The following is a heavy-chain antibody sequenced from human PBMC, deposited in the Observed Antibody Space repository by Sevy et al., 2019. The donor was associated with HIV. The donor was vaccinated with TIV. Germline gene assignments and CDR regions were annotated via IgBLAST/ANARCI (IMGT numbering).Heavy chain of an antibody. Sequence: GGSLRLSCAASGFALSNYYAMHWVRQAPGKGLEWVALISYDGCDTYYADSVKGRFTVSRDNFKNTLFLQMNSLTTEDTAVYYCARPRANYVDHYFFYAMDVWGQGTTVTVSS. V-gene: IGHV3-30-3*01. J-gene: IGHJ6*02. CDR2: ISYDGCDT. CDR1: GFALSNYYA. D-gene: IGHD4-17*01. CDR3: ARPRANYVDHYFFYAMDV.